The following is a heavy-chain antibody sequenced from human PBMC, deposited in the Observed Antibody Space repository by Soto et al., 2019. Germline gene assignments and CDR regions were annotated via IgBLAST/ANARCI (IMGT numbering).Heavy chain of an antibody. J-gene: IGHJ3*01. V-gene: IGHV3-23*01. CDR1: GFTFVNYA. CDR2: ISDPGTST. Sequence: LRLSCAASGFTFVNYAMNWVRQAPGKGLEWISSISDPGTSTYYANSVKGRFSVSRDNSKNTLFLQMNRLRADDTAVYFCAKSLVTPSDAFDLWGRGTLVTV. D-gene: IGHD2-21*02. CDR3: AKSLVTPSDAFDL.